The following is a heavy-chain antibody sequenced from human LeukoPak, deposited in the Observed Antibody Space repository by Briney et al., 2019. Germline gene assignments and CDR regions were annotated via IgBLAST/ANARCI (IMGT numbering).Heavy chain of an antibody. CDR1: GFSFSTYD. J-gene: IGHJ6*03. CDR3: ATSSGWYGDPSYRFYYYYYYYMDV. CDR2: ISGSGGST. Sequence: PGGTLRLSCAASGFSFSTYDMTWVRQAPGKGLEWVSGISGSGGSTYYADSVRGRFTISRDNSKNTLYLQMNSLRAEDTAVYYCATSSGWYGDPSYRFYYYYYYYMDVWGKGTTVTISS. V-gene: IGHV3-23*01. D-gene: IGHD6-19*01.